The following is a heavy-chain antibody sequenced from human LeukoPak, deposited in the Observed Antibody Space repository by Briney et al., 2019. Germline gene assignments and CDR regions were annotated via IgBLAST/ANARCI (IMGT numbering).Heavy chain of an antibody. CDR3: AKDPPNYYDSSGYSDAFDI. J-gene: IGHJ3*02. CDR2: ISGSGGST. V-gene: IGHV3-23*01. D-gene: IGHD3-22*01. CDR1: GFTFSSYA. Sequence: GGSLRLSCAASGFTFSSYAMSWVRQAPGKGLEWVSAISGSGGSTYYADSVNGRFTISRNNSTNKLYLAMKTLRDEDTAVYYCAKDPPNYYDSSGYSDAFDIWGQGTMVTVSS.